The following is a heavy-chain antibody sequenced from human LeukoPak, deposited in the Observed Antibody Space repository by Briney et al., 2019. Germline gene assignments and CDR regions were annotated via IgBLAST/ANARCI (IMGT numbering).Heavy chain of an antibody. V-gene: IGHV3-23*01. Sequence: GGSLTLSCSASGFTFSSYAMNWVRQAPGKGLEWVPSLSTGGGTAFYADSVKGHFTISRDNSKSTLYLQMNSLRVEDTAIYYCVKGTSWINPYFYMDVWGKGTTVIVSS. CDR3: VKGTSWINPYFYMDV. CDR2: LSTGGGTA. CDR1: GFTFSSYA. D-gene: IGHD2-2*01. J-gene: IGHJ6*03.